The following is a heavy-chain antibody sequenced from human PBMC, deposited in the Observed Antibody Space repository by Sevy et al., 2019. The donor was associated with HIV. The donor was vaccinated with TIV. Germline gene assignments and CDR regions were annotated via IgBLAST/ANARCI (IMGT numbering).Heavy chain of an antibody. D-gene: IGHD3-22*01. V-gene: IGHV3-23*01. CDR3: AGARYDSSGSFDAFDI. J-gene: IGHJ3*02. CDR2: IFRSGDVT. CDR1: GFTFSNYA. Sequence: GGSLRLSCTGSGFTFSNYAMNWVRQAPGKGLEWVSTIFRSGDVTYYAHSVKGRFTISRDNSRNTLFLQMKSLRAEDTAVYYCAGARYDSSGSFDAFDIWGQGTMVTVSS.